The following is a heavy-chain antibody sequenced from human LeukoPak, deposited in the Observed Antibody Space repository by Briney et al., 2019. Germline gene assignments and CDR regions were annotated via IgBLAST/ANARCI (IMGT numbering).Heavy chain of an antibody. CDR1: GFTFSSYA. CDR3: ARDYYYDSSGYYYVDY. CDR2: ISYDGINK. Sequence: GRSLRLSCAASGFTFSSYAMHWVRRAPGKGLEWVALISYDGINKYYADSVKGRFTISRDNSKNTLYLQMNSLRAEDTAVYYCARDYYYDSSGYYYVDYWGQGTLVTVSS. D-gene: IGHD3-22*01. J-gene: IGHJ4*02. V-gene: IGHV3-30-3*01.